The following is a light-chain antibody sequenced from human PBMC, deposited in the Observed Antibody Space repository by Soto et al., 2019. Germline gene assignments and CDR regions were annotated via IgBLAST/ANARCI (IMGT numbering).Light chain of an antibody. V-gene: IGKV1-5*03. CDR1: QSISSW. J-gene: IGKJ2*01. CDR2: KAS. Sequence: DIQMTQSPSTLSASVGDRVTITCRASQSISSWLAWYQQKPGKAPKLLIYKASSLESVVPSRFSGSGSGTECILTISSLQPDDFAPYYCQQYNSYPYTFGQGTKLEIK. CDR3: QQYNSYPYT.